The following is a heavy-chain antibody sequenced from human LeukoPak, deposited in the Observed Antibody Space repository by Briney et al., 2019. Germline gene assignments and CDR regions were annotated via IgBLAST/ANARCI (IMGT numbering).Heavy chain of an antibody. Sequence: PGGSLRLSCAASGFTFSSFAMSWVRQAPGKGLEWVSAISDYTYYADAVKGRFTISRDNSKNTLYLQMDSLRTEDTAIYYCAKAQAPTDRNFFDPWGQGTLVTVSS. CDR1: GFTFSSFA. CDR3: AKAQAPTDRNFFDP. J-gene: IGHJ5*02. V-gene: IGHV3-23*01. CDR2: ISDYT. D-gene: IGHD1-1*01.